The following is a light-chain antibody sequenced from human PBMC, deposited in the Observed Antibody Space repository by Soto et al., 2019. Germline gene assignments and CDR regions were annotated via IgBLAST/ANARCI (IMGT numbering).Light chain of an antibody. CDR1: QTLLHRDVKTY. J-gene: IGKJ3*01. Sequence: EIVMTQSPLSLSVTPGQPASISCKSSQTLLHRDVKTYLYWYLQKPGQTPQLLMYEVSNRFSGVPDRFSGSGSETDSTLKISRVEAEDVGVYYYMQTIQLPFTFGPGTKVEIK. V-gene: IGKV2D-29*01. CDR3: MQTIQLPFT. CDR2: EVS.